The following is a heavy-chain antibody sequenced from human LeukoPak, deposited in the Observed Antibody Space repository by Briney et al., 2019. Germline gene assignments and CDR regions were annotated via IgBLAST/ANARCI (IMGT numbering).Heavy chain of an antibody. Sequence: SETLSLTCTVSGGSIGSSRNYWGWIRQPPGKGPEWIGSISYSGYTYYNPYNPSLKSRVTISVDTSNNQFSLEVSSVTAADTAFYYCARDLIAVAGNFDFWGQGTLVTVSS. CDR1: GGSIGSSRNY. D-gene: IGHD6-19*01. CDR2: ISYSGYT. J-gene: IGHJ4*02. V-gene: IGHV4-39*01. CDR3: ARDLIAVAGNFDF.